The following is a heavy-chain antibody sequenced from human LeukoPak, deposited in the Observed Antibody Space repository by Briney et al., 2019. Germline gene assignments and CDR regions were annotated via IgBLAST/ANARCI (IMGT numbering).Heavy chain of an antibody. V-gene: IGHV3-21*01. D-gene: IGHD6-19*01. Sequence: GGPLRLSCAASGFTFSSYSMNWVRQAPGKGLEWVSSISSSSSYIYYADSVKGRFTISRDNAKNSLYLQMNSLRAEDTAVYYCAKDGIKYSSGWYIDYWGQGTLVTVSS. CDR2: ISSSSSYI. CDR1: GFTFSSYS. J-gene: IGHJ4*02. CDR3: AKDGIKYSSGWYIDY.